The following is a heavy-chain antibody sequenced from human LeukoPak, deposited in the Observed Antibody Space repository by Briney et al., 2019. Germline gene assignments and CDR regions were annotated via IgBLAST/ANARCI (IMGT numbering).Heavy chain of an antibody. J-gene: IGHJ3*02. Sequence: GASVKVSCKASGYTFTSYYMHWVRQAPGQGLEWMGIINPSGGSTSYAQKFQGRVTMTRDMSTSTVYMELSSLRSEDTAVYYCARGILASYYYDSSGKSGAFDIWGQGTMVTVSS. CDR1: GYTFTSYY. V-gene: IGHV1-46*01. D-gene: IGHD3-22*01. CDR2: INPSGGST. CDR3: ARGILASYYYDSSGKSGAFDI.